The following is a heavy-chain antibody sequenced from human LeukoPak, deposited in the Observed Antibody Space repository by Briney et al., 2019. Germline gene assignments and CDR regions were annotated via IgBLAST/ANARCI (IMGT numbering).Heavy chain of an antibody. J-gene: IGHJ4*02. CDR1: GGSFSGYY. V-gene: IGHV4-34*01. CDR3: ASRRYCSSTSCYIAPNFDY. D-gene: IGHD2-2*02. Sequence: SETLSLTCAVYGGSFSGYYWSWIRKPPGKGLEWIGEINHSGSTNYNPSLKSRVTISVDTSKNQFSLKLSSVTAADTAVYYCASRRYCSSTSCYIAPNFDYWGQGTLVTVSS. CDR2: INHSGST.